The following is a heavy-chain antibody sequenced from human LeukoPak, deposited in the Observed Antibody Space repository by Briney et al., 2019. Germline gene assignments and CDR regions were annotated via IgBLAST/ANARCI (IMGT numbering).Heavy chain of an antibody. Sequence: SETLSLTCTVSGGSISSYYWSGIRQPPGKVLEWIGYIYYSGSTNYNPSLKSRVTISVDTSKNQFSLKLSSVTAADTAVYYCARRRVNSVIDYWGQGTLVTVSS. CDR1: GGSISSYY. CDR3: ARRRVNSVIDY. CDR2: IYYSGST. V-gene: IGHV4-59*08. D-gene: IGHD4-4*01. J-gene: IGHJ4*02.